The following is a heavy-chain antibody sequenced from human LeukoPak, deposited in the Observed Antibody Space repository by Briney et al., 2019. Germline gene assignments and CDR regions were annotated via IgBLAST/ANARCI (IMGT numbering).Heavy chain of an antibody. Sequence: PGGSLRLSCAASGFTFSSYAMHWVRQAPGKGLEWVAVISYDGSNKYYADSVKGRFTISRDNSKNTLYLQMNSLRSEDTAVYYCARDLWELDAFDIWGQGTMVTVSS. CDR1: GFTFSSYA. V-gene: IGHV3-30-3*01. J-gene: IGHJ3*02. CDR3: ARDLWELDAFDI. CDR2: ISYDGSNK. D-gene: IGHD1-26*01.